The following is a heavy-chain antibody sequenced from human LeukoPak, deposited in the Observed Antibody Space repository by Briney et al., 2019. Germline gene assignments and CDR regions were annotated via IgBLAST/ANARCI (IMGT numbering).Heavy chain of an antibody. V-gene: IGHV1-3*01. Sequence: ALVKVSCKASGYTFTSYAMHWVRQAPGQRLEWMGWINAGNGNTKYSQKFQGRVTITRDTSASTAYMELSSLRSEDTAVYYCASQGLYCGGDCYSGSDYFDYWGQGTLVTVSS. CDR3: ASQGLYCGGDCYSGSDYFDY. D-gene: IGHD2-21*02. CDR2: INAGNGNT. J-gene: IGHJ4*02. CDR1: GYTFTSYA.